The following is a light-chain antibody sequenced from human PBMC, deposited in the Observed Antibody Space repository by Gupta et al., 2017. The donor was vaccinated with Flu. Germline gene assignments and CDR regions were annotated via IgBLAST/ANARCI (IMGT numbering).Light chain of an antibody. J-gene: IGKJ4*01. CDR2: DAS. CDR1: QSVSSY. CDR3: RQRSSKRPFT. V-gene: IGKV3-11*01. Sequence: EIVLTQSPATLSLSPGERATLSCRASQSVSSYLAWYQQNPGQVPRLLISDASNRATGIPARWISGGAGTDYSIIISSVEPEDDAVIYWRQRSSKRPFTFGRGTRVEIK.